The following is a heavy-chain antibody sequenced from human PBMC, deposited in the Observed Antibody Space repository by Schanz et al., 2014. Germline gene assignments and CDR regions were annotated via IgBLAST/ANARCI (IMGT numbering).Heavy chain of an antibody. CDR3: ASSGAGYSSSWDFDY. CDR1: GYTFTSYG. Sequence: QVQLVQSWAEVKKPGASVKVSCKASGYTFTSYGISWVRQAPGQGLEWMGWISPYNGNTNYAQKLQGRVTMTADTSTFTAYMDVSSLRSEDTAVYYCASSGAGYSSSWDFDYWGQGTLXTVSS. CDR2: ISPYNGNT. D-gene: IGHD6-13*01. V-gene: IGHV1-18*01. J-gene: IGHJ4*02.